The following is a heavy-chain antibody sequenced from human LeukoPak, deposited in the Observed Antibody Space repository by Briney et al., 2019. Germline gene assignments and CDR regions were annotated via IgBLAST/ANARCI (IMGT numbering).Heavy chain of an antibody. D-gene: IGHD2-15*01. CDR1: GGSFSGYY. CDR3: AREAAPKDNWFDP. CDR2: INHSGST. V-gene: IGHV4-34*01. Sequence: SETLSLTCAVYGGSFSGYYWSWIRQPPGKGLEWIGEINHSGSTNYNPSLKSRVTISVDTSKNQFSLKLSSVTAADTAVYYCAREAAPKDNWFDPWGQGTLVTVSS. J-gene: IGHJ5*02.